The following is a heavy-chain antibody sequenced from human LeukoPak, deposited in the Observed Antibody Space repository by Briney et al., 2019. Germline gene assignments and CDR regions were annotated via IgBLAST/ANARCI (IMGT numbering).Heavy chain of an antibody. CDR3: ARGPIVVAHFDI. CDR2: ISSSSSTI. V-gene: IGHV3-48*01. CDR1: GFTFSSYS. J-gene: IGHJ3*02. Sequence: PGGSLRLSCAASGFTFSSYSMNWVRQAPGKGLEWVSYISSSSSTIYYADSVKGRFTISRDNTKNSLYLQMNSLRAEDTAVYYCARGPIVVAHFDIWAKGQWSPSLQ. D-gene: IGHD3-22*01.